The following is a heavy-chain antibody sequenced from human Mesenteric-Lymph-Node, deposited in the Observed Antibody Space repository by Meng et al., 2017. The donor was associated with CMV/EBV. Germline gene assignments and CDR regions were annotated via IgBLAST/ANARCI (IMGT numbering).Heavy chain of an antibody. D-gene: IGHD2-21*01. V-gene: IGHV4-39*02. Sequence: SETLSLTCTVSGGSISSSSYYWGWIRQPPGKGLEWIGSIYYSGSTYYTPSLKSRVIISVDASKKHFSLKLTSVTAAATAIYYCARGRSIVTFDPWGQGVLVTVSS. CDR2: IYYSGST. CDR1: GGSISSSSYY. J-gene: IGHJ5*02. CDR3: ARGRSIVTFDP.